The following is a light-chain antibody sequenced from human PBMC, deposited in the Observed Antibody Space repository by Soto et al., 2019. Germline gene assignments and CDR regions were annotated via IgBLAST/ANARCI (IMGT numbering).Light chain of an antibody. CDR1: QSVSSPY. V-gene: IGKV3-15*01. CDR2: GAS. Sequence: TQSRSTLYWAPGEIATVSCGVSQSVSSPYLAWYQQKPGQSPRLLIFGASIRATGIPARFSGSGSGTEFTLTIVSLQSEGCALYYCPQSNTLPGTFAQGTKADIK. CDR3: PQSNTLPGT. J-gene: IGKJ1*01.